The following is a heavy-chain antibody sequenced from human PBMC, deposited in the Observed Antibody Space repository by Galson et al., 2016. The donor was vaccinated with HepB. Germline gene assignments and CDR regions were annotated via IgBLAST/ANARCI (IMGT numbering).Heavy chain of an antibody. CDR1: GGTFSNYA. D-gene: IGHD2-15*01. V-gene: IGHV1-69*13. CDR2: IIPIFGTP. CDR3: AGGEVLDCSGGTCCLGWFDP. J-gene: IGHJ5*02. Sequence: SVKVSCKASGGTFSNYAISWVRQAPGQGLEWMGGIIPIFGTPNYAQKFQGRVTITADDSTSTAYMGLSSLSSEDTAVYYCAGGEVLDCSGGTCCLGWFDPWGQGTLVTVSS.